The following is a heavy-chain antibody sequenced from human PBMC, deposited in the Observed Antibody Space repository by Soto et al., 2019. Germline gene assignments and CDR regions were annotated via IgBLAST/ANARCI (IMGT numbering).Heavy chain of an antibody. CDR1: GFTFSSYW. V-gene: IGHV3-7*01. D-gene: IGHD2-2*01. CDR3: ARGRGCSTGCHNFDY. CDR2: IKQDGSEK. J-gene: IGHJ4*02. Sequence: EVQLVESGGGLVQPGGSLRLSCAASGFTFSSYWMSWVRQAPGKGLEWVANIKQDGSEKYYVDSVKGRFTIPRDNAKNSLYLQMNRLRAEDTAVYYCARGRGCSTGCHNFDYWGQGTLVTVSS.